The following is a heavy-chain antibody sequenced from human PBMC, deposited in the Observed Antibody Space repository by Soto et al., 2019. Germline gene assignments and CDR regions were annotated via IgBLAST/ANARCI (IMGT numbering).Heavy chain of an antibody. D-gene: IGHD2-15*01. J-gene: IGHJ6*02. CDR1: GFTFSSYA. CDR2: ISHPASNK. V-gene: IGHV3-30-3*01. CDR3: ARAWGGYCSGGSCYGYYYYGMDV. Sequence: QVQLVESGGGVVQPGRSLRLSCAASGFTFSSYAMHWVRQAPGKGLEWVAVISHPASNKYYADSVKGRFTISRENSKNTLYLQMNSLRAEDTAVSYCARAWGGYCSGGSCYGYYYYGMDVWGQGTTVTVSS.